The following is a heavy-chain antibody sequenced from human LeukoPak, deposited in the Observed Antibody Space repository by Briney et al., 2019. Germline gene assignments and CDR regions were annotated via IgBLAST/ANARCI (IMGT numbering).Heavy chain of an antibody. Sequence: PSGTLSLTCAVTGGSINNHKWWSWMRQPPGKGLEWIGSIYYSGSTYYNPSLKSRVTISVDTSKNQFSLKLSSVTAADTAVYYCARQLTAMVIVNSYYFDYWGQGTLVTVSS. CDR1: GGSINNHKW. CDR3: ARQLTAMVIVNSYYFDY. J-gene: IGHJ4*02. CDR2: IYYSGST. V-gene: IGHV4-39*01. D-gene: IGHD5-18*01.